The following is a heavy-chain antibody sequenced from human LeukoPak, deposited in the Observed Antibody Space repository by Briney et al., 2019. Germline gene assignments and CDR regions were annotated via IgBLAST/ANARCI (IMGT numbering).Heavy chain of an antibody. CDR1: GFTFDDYA. V-gene: IGHV3-23*01. D-gene: IGHD5-24*01. CDR3: AYTICRRCDGY. J-gene: IGHJ4*02. CDR2: ISGSGGST. Sequence: GGSLRLSCAASGFTFDDYAMHWVRQAPGKGLEWVSAISGSGGSTYYADSVKGRFTISRDNSKNTLYLQMNSLRAEDTAVYYCAYTICRRCDGYWGQGTLVTVSS.